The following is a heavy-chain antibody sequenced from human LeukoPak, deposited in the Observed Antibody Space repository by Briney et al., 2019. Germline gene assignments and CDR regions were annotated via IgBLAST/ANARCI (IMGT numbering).Heavy chain of an antibody. V-gene: IGHV1-18*04. CDR1: GYTFTSYG. CDR2: ISAYNGNT. D-gene: IGHD3-10*01. J-gene: IGHJ4*02. Sequence: GASVKVSCKASGYTFTSYGISWVRQAPGQGLEWMGWISAYNGNTNYAQKLQGRVTMTTDTSTSTAYMELRSLRSDDTAVYYCARDRTVWFGKLSPIDYWGQGTLVTVSS. CDR3: ARDRTVWFGKLSPIDY.